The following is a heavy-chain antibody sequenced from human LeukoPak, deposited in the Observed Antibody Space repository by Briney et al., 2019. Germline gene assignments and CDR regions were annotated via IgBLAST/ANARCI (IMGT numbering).Heavy chain of an antibody. V-gene: IGHV1-69*04. J-gene: IGHJ4*02. CDR2: IIPILGIA. Sequence: GASVKVSCKASGYTFTGYYMHWVRQAPGQGLEWMGRIIPILGIANYAQKFQGRVTITADKSTSTAYMELSSLRSEDTAVYYCARGLAAYCGGDCYFGYWGQGTLVTVSS. CDR3: ARGLAAYCGGDCYFGY. CDR1: GYTFTGYY. D-gene: IGHD2-21*01.